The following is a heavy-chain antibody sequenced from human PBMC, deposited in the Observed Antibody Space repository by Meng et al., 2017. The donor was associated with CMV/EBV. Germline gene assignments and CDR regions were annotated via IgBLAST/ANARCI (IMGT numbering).Heavy chain of an antibody. CDR1: GFTFSSYG. V-gene: IGHV3-30*19. CDR2: ISYDGSNK. D-gene: IGHD5-18*01. J-gene: IGHJ6*02. Sequence: GGSLRLSCAASGFTFSSYGMHWVRQAPGKGLEWVAVISYDGSNKYYADSVKGRFTISRDNSKNTLYLQMNSLRAEDTAVYYCARDRRGYSYGYYYYGMDVWGQGTTVTVSS. CDR3: ARDRRGYSYGYYYYGMDV.